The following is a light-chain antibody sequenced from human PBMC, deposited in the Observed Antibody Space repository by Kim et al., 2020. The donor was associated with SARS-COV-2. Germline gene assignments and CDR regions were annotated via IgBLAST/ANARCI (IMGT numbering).Light chain of an antibody. CDR3: QQRRNWPPVLT. CDR1: QCVNRN. J-gene: IGKJ4*01. V-gene: IGKV3-11*01. Sequence: SSGERATLSCRASQCVNRNLAWYQHRPGQAPRLLIYDASTRDTGIPDRFSGSGSETDFTLTISSLEPEDFAVYYCQQRRNWPPVLTFGGGTKLEI. CDR2: DAS.